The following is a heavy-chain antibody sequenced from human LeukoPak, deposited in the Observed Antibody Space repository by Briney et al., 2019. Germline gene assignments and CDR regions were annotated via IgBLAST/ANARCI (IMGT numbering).Heavy chain of an antibody. J-gene: IGHJ4*02. CDR2: TSYDGSNE. CDR1: GFTFSRYA. V-gene: IGHV3-30-3*01. CDR3: AKESGGIAVAGTLDY. D-gene: IGHD6-19*01. Sequence: GGSLRLSCAASGFTFSRYAMHWVRKAPGKGLEWVAVTSYDGSNEYHADPVRSRFTISRDNSKNTLYLQMNSLRAEDTALYYCAKESGGIAVAGTLDYWGQGTLVTVSS.